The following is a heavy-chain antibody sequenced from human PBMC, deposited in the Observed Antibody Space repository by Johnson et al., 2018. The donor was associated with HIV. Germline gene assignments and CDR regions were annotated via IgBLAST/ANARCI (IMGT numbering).Heavy chain of an antibody. Sequence: QVQLVESGGGVVRPGGSLRLSCAASGFTFSSYAFHWVRQAPAKGLEWVADISYDGTNKYYADSVKGRFTISRDNSKNTLSLQMNSPRVEDTALYYCARVRGGRENAFDIWGQGTMVTVSS. D-gene: IGHD1-26*01. CDR1: GFTFSSYA. CDR3: ARVRGGRENAFDI. J-gene: IGHJ3*02. CDR2: ISYDGTNK. V-gene: IGHV3-30*04.